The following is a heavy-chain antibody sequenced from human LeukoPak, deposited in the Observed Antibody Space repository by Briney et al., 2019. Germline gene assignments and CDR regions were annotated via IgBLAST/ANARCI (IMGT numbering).Heavy chain of an antibody. CDR2: IYHSGST. D-gene: IGHD6-13*01. CDR1: GVSISSGGYS. Sequence: PSQTLSLTCAVSGVSISSGGYSWGWIRQPPGMGREWIGYIYHSGSTYYNPSLKSRVTISVDRSKNQFSLKLSSVTAADTAVYYCARGDSSSWYFDYWGQGTLVTVSS. CDR3: ARGDSSSWYFDY. J-gene: IGHJ4*02. V-gene: IGHV4-30-2*01.